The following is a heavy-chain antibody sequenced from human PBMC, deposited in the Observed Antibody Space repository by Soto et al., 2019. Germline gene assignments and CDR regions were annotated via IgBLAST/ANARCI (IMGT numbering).Heavy chain of an antibody. CDR3: ARDTYYDSSGYYLGYFQH. J-gene: IGHJ1*01. V-gene: IGHV3-33*01. CDR2: IWYDGSNK. CDR1: GFTFSSYG. D-gene: IGHD3-22*01. Sequence: GESLKISCAASGFTFSSYGMHWVRQAPGKGLEWVAVIWYDGSNKYYADSGKGRFTISRDNSKNTLYLQMNSLRAEETAVYYCARDTYYDSSGYYLGYFQHWGQGTLVTVSS.